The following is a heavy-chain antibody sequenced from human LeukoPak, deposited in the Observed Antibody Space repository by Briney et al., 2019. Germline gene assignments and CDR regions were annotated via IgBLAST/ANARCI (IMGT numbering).Heavy chain of an antibody. Sequence: PGRSLRLSSAASGFTFSSYALDWVRQAPGKGLEWVAVISKDGNSQNYADSVKGRFTISRDNSKNTLYLQMNSLRPEDTAVYYCAGESFDIWGQGTTVTVSS. CDR2: ISKDGNSQ. CDR1: GFTFSSYA. V-gene: IGHV3-30*04. CDR3: AGESFDI. J-gene: IGHJ3*02.